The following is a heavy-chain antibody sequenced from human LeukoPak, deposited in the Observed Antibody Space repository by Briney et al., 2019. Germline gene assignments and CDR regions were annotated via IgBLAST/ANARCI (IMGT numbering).Heavy chain of an antibody. D-gene: IGHD2-2*01. Sequence: ASVKVSCKASGYTFTSYDINWVRQATGQGLEWMGWMNPNSGNTGYAQKFQGWVTMTRDTSISTAYMELSRLRSDDTAVYYCARMRYCSSTSCYDGEYYFDYWGQGTLVTVSS. CDR3: ARMRYCSSTSCYDGEYYFDY. J-gene: IGHJ4*02. CDR2: MNPNSGNT. V-gene: IGHV1-8*01. CDR1: GYTFTSYD.